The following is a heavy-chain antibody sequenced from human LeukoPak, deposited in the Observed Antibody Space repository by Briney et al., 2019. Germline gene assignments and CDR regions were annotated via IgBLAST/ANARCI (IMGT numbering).Heavy chain of an antibody. CDR1: GGSISSYY. CDR3: ARGRYRGYYFDY. V-gene: IGHV4-59*01. CDR2: IYYSGIT. J-gene: IGHJ4*02. D-gene: IGHD2-2*02. Sequence: SETPSLTCTVSGGSISSYYWSWIRQPPGKGLEWIGYIYYSGITNYNPSLESRVTISVDTSKNQFSLKLSSVTAADTAVYYCARGRYRGYYFDYWGQGTLVTVSS.